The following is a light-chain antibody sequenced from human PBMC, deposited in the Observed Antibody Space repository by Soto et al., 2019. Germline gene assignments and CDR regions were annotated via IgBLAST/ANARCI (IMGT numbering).Light chain of an antibody. CDR2: GAY. CDR3: QQYGNSPRT. Sequence: ENVLTQSPGTLSLSPGERATLSCRASQSVRSSYVAWYQQKPGQGPRLLIYGAYSRATGIQDRFSASGSGTDFTLTISRLEPEDFAMYYCQQYGNSPRTFGQGTKVDIK. V-gene: IGKV3-20*01. J-gene: IGKJ1*01. CDR1: QSVRSSY.